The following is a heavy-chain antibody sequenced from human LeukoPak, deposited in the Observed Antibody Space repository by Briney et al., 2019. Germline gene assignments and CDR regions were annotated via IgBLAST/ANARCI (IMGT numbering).Heavy chain of an antibody. D-gene: IGHD3-22*01. J-gene: IGHJ6*02. CDR3: ARDGYDSSGYRMGADYYYGMDV. V-gene: IGHV3-30-3*01. CDR1: GFTFSSYA. Sequence: GMSLRLSCAASGFTFSSYAVHWVRQAPGKGLEWVAVISYDGSKKYYADSVKGRFTISRDNSKNTLYLQMNSLRGEDTAVYYCARDGYDSSGYRMGADYYYGMDVWGQGTTVTVSS. CDR2: ISYDGSKK.